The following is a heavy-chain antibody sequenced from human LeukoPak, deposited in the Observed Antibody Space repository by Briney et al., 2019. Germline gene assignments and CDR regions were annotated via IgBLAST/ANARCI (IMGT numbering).Heavy chain of an antibody. CDR3: AKDSLRFLEWLAPPNYYYYGMDV. J-gene: IGHJ6*02. V-gene: IGHV3-23*01. Sequence: GGSLRLSCAASGFTFSSYAMSWVRQTPGKGLEWVSAISGSGGSTYYADSVKGRFTISRDNSKNTLYLQMNSLRAEDTAVYYCAKDSLRFLEWLAPPNYYYYGMDVWGQGTTVTVSS. CDR1: GFTFSSYA. CDR2: ISGSGGST. D-gene: IGHD3-3*01.